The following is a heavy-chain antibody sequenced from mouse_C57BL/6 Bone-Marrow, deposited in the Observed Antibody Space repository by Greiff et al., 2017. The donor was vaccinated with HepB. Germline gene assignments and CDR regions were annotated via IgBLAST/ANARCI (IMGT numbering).Heavy chain of an antibody. CDR3: ARHEGNYYGSSYSAAWFAY. V-gene: IGHV1-62-2*01. D-gene: IGHD1-1*01. CDR2: FYPGSGSI. J-gene: IGHJ3*01. CDR1: GYTFTEYT. Sequence: QVQLQQSGAELVKPGASVKLSCKASGYTFTEYTIHWVKQRSGQGLEWIGWFYPGSGSIKYNEKFKDKATLTADKSSSTAYMELSRLTSEDSAVYFCARHEGNYYGSSYSAAWFAYWGQGTLVTVSA.